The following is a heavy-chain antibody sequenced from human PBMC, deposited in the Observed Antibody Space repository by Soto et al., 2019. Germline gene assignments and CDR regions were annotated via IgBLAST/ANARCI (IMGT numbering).Heavy chain of an antibody. CDR2: ISAYNGNT. D-gene: IGHD6-6*01. CDR1: GYTFTSYG. V-gene: IGHV1-18*01. CDR3: ARDQRAARLFFYAFDI. Sequence: ASVKVSCKASGYTFTSYGISWVRQAPGQGLEWMGWISAYNGNTNYAQKLQGRVTMTTDTSTSTAYMELRSLRSDDTAVYYCARDQRAARLFFYAFDIWGQGTMVTVSS. J-gene: IGHJ3*02.